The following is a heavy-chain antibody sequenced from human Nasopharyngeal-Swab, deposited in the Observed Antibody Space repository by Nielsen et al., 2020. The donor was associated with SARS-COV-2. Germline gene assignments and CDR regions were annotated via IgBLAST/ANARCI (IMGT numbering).Heavy chain of an antibody. CDR3: TRQTSYYGSSGTLYFDYMDV. V-gene: IGHV3-49*04. Sequence: GESLKISCAASGFTLGDYTMSWVPQAPGTGPEWVGFITSKAYGGTTEYAASVKGRFTISRDDSKSIAYLQMNTLKTEDTAVYYCTRQTSYYGSSGTLYFDYMDVWGKGTTVTVSS. D-gene: IGHD3-22*01. CDR2: ITSKAYGGTT. CDR1: GFTLGDYT. J-gene: IGHJ6*03.